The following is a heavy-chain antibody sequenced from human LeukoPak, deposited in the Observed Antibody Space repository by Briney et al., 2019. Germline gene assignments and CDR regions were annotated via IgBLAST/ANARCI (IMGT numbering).Heavy chain of an antibody. CDR2: IDPDSGNT. CDR3: ARIRDGYNDAYDL. J-gene: IGHJ3*01. V-gene: IGHV1-46*01. CDR1: GYTFTDSY. Sequence: ASVKVSCKASGYTFTDSYVHWVRQAPGQVLEWMGLIDPDSGNTNYAQNFQGRVTLTRDTSTSTLYMELSSLRSEDTAIYYCARIRDGYNDAYDLWGQGTVVTVPS. D-gene: IGHD5-24*01.